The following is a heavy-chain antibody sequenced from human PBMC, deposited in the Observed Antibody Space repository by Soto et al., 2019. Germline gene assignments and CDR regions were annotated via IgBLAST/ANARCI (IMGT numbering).Heavy chain of an antibody. CDR2: IYHSGST. D-gene: IGHD6-19*01. J-gene: IGHJ4*02. CDR1: GGSISSSNW. Sequence: QVQLQESGPGLVKPSGTLSLTCAVSGGSISSSNWWSWVRQPPGKGLEWIEEIYHSGSTNYNPSLKSRVTISVDKSKNPFSLKLSSVTAADTAVYYCAKEIAVAGTGLDLFDYWGQGTLVTVSS. CDR3: AKEIAVAGTGLDLFDY. V-gene: IGHV4-4*02.